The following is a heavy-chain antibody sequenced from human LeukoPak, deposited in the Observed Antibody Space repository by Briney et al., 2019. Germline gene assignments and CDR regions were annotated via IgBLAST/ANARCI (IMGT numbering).Heavy chain of an antibody. V-gene: IGHV3-30-3*01. CDR3: ARDAADGSYYDY. CDR2: ISYDGSNK. Sequence: GRSLRLSCAASGFTFSSYAMHWVRQAPGKGLEWVAVISYDGSNKYYADSVKGRFTISRDNSKNTLYLQMNSLRAEDTAVYYCARDAADGSYYDYWGQGTLVTVSS. J-gene: IGHJ4*02. CDR1: GFTFSSYA. D-gene: IGHD6-13*01.